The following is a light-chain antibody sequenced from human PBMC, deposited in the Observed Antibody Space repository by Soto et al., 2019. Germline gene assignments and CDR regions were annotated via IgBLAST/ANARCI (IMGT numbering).Light chain of an antibody. J-gene: IGKJ5*01. CDR1: QDISNH. CDR2: DAS. CDR3: QQYYSYPYT. V-gene: IGKV1-33*01. Sequence: DIQMTQSPSSLSASVGDRVTITCQASQDISNHLNWYKQKPGKAPKLLIYDASNLETGVPSRFSGSGSGTDFPLTISSLQPEDFATYSWQQYYSYPYTFGQGTRLETK.